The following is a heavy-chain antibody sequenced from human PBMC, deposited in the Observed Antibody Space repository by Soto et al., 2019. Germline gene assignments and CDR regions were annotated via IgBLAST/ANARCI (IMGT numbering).Heavy chain of an antibody. CDR3: AAQYSSSWYLGGYYFDY. D-gene: IGHD6-13*01. CDR2: INAGNGNT. J-gene: IGHJ4*02. V-gene: IGHV1-3*01. CDR1: GYTFTSYA. Sequence: ASVKVSCKASGYTFTSYAMHWVRQAPGQRLEWMGWINAGNGNTKYSQKFQGRVTITRDTSASTAYMELSSLRSEDTAVYYCAAQYSSSWYLGGYYFDYWGQGTLVTVS.